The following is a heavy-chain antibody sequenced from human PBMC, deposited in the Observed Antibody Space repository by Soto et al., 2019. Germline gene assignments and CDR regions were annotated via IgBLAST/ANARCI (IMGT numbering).Heavy chain of an antibody. D-gene: IGHD3-9*01. V-gene: IGHV3-7*01. Sequence: GGSLRLSCAAAGFTFSSYWMSWVRQAPGKGLEWVANIKQDGGEKYYVDSEKGRFTISRDNAKNSLYLQMNSLRAEDTAVYYCARVWYYDIVTQLYYYYYGMDVWGQGTTVTVSS. CDR2: IKQDGGEK. J-gene: IGHJ6*02. CDR1: GFTFSSYW. CDR3: ARVWYYDIVTQLYYYYYGMDV.